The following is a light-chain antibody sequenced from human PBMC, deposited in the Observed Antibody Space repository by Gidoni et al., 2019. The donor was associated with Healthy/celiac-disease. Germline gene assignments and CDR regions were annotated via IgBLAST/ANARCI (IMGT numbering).Light chain of an antibody. CDR2: ENN. CDR3: QSYDSSLSGVV. V-gene: IGLV1-40*01. Sequence: QSVLTQPPSVSGAPGQRVIISCTGSSSNIGSGYDVHWYQQLPGTAPKLLIYENNNRPSGVPDRFSCSKSGTSASLAMTGLQAEDEADYYCQSYDSSLSGVVFGGGTKLTVL. J-gene: IGLJ2*01. CDR1: SSNIGSGYD.